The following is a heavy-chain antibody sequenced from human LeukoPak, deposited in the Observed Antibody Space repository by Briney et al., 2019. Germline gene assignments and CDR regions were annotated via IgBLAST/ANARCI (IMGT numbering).Heavy chain of an antibody. CDR2: ISGSGGST. CDR1: GFLFSCQA. Sequence: PGGSLRLFCAPCGFLFSCQAMRGVRQAPGKGLEWVSAISGSGGSTYYADSVKGRFTISRDNSKNTLYLQMNSLRAEDTAVYYCANRATGGYYFDYWGQGTLVTVSS. J-gene: IGHJ4*02. CDR3: ANRATGGYYFDY. V-gene: IGHV3-23*01. D-gene: IGHD1-26*01.